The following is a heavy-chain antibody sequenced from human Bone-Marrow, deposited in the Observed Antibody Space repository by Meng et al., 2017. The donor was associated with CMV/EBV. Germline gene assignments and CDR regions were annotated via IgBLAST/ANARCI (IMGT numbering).Heavy chain of an antibody. CDR2: IYYSRRT. CDR1: GGSISSYY. J-gene: IGHJ3*02. V-gene: IGHV4-59*01. CDR3: ARDTKYQGLFDI. Sequence: GSLRLSCTVSGGSISSYYWNWIRQPPGKGLEWIGYIYYSRRTNYNPSLKSRVTISADMSKNQFSLKLSSVTAADTAAYYCARDTKYQGLFDIWGQGTMVTVS. D-gene: IGHD2-2*01.